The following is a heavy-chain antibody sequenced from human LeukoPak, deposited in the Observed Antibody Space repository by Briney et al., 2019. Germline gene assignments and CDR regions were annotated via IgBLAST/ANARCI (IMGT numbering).Heavy chain of an antibody. D-gene: IGHD1-14*01. V-gene: IGHV3-74*01. J-gene: IGHJ6*03. Sequence: ETLSLTCAVYGGSFSGYYWSWVRQAPGKGLVWGSRINIDGSSTIYADSVKGRFTISRDNAKNTLYLQMNSLRAEDTAVYYCARDPRTNSLWRYNYMDVWGKGTTVTVSS. CDR1: GGSFSGYY. CDR2: INIDGSST. CDR3: ARDPRTNSLWRYNYMDV.